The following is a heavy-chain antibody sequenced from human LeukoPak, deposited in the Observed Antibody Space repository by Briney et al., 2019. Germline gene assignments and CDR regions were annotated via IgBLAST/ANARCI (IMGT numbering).Heavy chain of an antibody. CDR3: ARERELLRDAPAYYFDY. J-gene: IGHJ4*02. Sequence: GGSLRLSCAASGFTFSSYGMHWVRQAPGKGLEWVAVISYDGSNKYYADSVKGRFTISRDNSKNTLYLQMNSLRAEDTAVYYCARERELLRDAPAYYFDYWGQGTLVTVSS. D-gene: IGHD1-7*01. CDR1: GFTFSSYG. V-gene: IGHV3-30*03. CDR2: ISYDGSNK.